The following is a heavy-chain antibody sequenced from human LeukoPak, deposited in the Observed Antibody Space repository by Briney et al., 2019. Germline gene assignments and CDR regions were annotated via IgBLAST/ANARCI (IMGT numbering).Heavy chain of an antibody. Sequence: ASVKVSCRASGYTFTSYGISWVRQAPGQGLEWMGGIIPILGIANYAQKFQGRVTITADKSTSTAYMELSSLRSEDTAVYYCASFVVDYWGQGTLVTVSS. CDR1: GYTFTSYG. J-gene: IGHJ4*02. V-gene: IGHV1-69*10. CDR2: IIPILGIA. CDR3: ASFVVDY.